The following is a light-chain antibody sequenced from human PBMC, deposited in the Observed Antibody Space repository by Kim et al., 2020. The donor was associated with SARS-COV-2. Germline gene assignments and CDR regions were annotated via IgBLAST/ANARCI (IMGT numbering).Light chain of an antibody. CDR3: RAWDSSTVV. J-gene: IGLJ2*01. CDR1: KLGDKY. CDR2: QDS. V-gene: IGLV3-1*01. Sequence: VSPGQTASITCSGDKLGDKYACWYQQKPGQSTVPVIYQDSKRPSGIPERFSGSNSGNTATLTISGTQAMDEADYFCRAWDSSTVVFGGGTQLTVL.